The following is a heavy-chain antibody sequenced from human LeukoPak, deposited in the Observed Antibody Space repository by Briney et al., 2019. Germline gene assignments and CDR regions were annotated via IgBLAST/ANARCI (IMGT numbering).Heavy chain of an antibody. CDR1: GFTFNDYA. D-gene: IGHD4-17*01. CDR3: ARGSDYGDYDTAYYGMDV. V-gene: IGHV3-9*01. J-gene: IGHJ6*04. Sequence: PGGSLRLSCAASGFTFNDYAMHWVRQAPGKALEWVSRISWNSGSIDYADSVKGRFTISRDNAKNTLYLQMNSLRAEDTAVYYCARGSDYGDYDTAYYGMDVWGKGTTVTVSS. CDR2: ISWNSGSI.